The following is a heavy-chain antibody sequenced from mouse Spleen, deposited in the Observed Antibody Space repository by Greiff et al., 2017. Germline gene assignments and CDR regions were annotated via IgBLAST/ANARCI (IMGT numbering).Heavy chain of an antibody. CDR3: ARPYYYGSSYDLAY. Sequence: EVHLVESGGDLVKPGGSLKLSCAASGFTFSSYGMSWVRQTPDKRLEWVATISSGGSYTYYPDSVKGRFTISRDNAKNTLYLQMSSLKSEDTAMYYCARPYYYGSSYDLAYWGQGTLVTVSA. J-gene: IGHJ3*01. D-gene: IGHD1-1*01. V-gene: IGHV5-6*01. CDR1: GFTFSSYG. CDR2: ISSGGSYT.